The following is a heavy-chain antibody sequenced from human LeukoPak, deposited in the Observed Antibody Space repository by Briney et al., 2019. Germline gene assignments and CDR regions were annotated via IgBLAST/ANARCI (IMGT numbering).Heavy chain of an antibody. J-gene: IGHJ4*02. V-gene: IGHV4-61*02. CDR3: ARGDSSGYYYRGNYFDY. Sequence: SETLSLTCTVSGGSIGSGAYYWSWIRQPAGKGPEWIGRIYASGSTNYNPSLKSRVTISVDTSKNQFSLKLSSVTAADTAVYYCARGDSSGYYYRGNYFDYWGQGTLVTVSS. CDR1: GGSIGSGAYY. D-gene: IGHD3-22*01. CDR2: IYASGST.